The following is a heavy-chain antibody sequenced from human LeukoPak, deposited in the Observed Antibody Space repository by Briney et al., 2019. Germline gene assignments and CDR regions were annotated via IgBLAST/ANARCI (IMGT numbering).Heavy chain of an antibody. CDR2: IWYDGSNQ. J-gene: IGHJ6*02. V-gene: IGHV3-33*01. D-gene: IGHD6-13*01. CDR1: GFTFSSYG. CDR3: ARVPAAAGRANYYYYYGMDV. Sequence: PGGSLRLSCAASGFTFSSYGMHWVRQAPGKGLEWVALIWYDGSNQYYADSVKGRFTISRDNSKNTLYLQMNSLRAEDTAVYYCARVPAAAGRANYYYYYGMDVWGQGTTVTVSS.